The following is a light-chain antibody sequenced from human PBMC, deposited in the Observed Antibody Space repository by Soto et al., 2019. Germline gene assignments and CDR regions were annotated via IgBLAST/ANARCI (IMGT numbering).Light chain of an antibody. CDR3: NSYTSSSTLV. Sequence: QSALTQPASVSGSPGQSITISCTGTSSDVGGYNYVSWYQHHPGKAPKLIIYDVSNRPSGVSNRFSGSKPGNTASLTISGLQAEDEADYYCNSYTSSSTLVFGGGTKLTVL. CDR2: DVS. V-gene: IGLV2-14*03. J-gene: IGLJ2*01. CDR1: SSDVGGYNY.